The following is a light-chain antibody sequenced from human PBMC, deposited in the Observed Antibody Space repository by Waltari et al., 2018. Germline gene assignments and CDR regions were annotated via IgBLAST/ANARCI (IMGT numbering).Light chain of an antibody. CDR3: QTWDSNIFV. J-gene: IGLJ1*01. CDR2: ADS. V-gene: IGLV3-1*01. CDR1: HLGSKW. Sequence: SFELTQPSSVSVSPGQTASIACSGDHLGSKWTSWYQQKAGPSPVLVIYADSERPSGVPGRFSAPRSGDTVTLNISGTQDLDEADYYCQTWDSNIFVFGPGTKVTVL.